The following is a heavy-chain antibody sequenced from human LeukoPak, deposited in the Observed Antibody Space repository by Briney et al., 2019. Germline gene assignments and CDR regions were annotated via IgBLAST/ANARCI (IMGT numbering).Heavy chain of an antibody. V-gene: IGHV3-23*01. D-gene: IGHD3-22*01. Sequence: GGSLRLSCAASGFTFSSYAMSWVRQAPGKGLEWVSAISGSGGSTYYADSVKGRFTISRDNSKNTPYLQMNSLRAEDTAVYYCAKGSDYYDSSGYYLGWGQGTLVTVSP. J-gene: IGHJ4*02. CDR2: ISGSGGST. CDR3: AKGSDYYDSSGYYLG. CDR1: GFTFSSYA.